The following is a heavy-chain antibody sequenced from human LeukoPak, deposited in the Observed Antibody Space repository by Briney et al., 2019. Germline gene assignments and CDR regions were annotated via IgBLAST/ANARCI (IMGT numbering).Heavy chain of an antibody. Sequence: GGALRLSCAASASTFSRSYMGWVRQAPGKGLEWVALMRLAGSGTYYVESVKGRFTISRDNTKNLLYLHMNNLRAEDTAVYYCAREGIIYDSSAYFYFDYWGQGTPVTVSS. D-gene: IGHD3-22*01. CDR2: MRLAGSGT. J-gene: IGHJ4*02. CDR3: AREGIIYDSSAYFYFDY. CDR1: ASTFSRSY. V-gene: IGHV3-7*01.